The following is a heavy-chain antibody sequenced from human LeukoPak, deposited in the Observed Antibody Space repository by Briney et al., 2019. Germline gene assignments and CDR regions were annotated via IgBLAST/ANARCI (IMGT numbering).Heavy chain of an antibody. J-gene: IGHJ4*02. V-gene: IGHV3-15*01. CDR2: IKSKSDSGTI. Sequence: GGSLRLSCAVSGFTFSEAWMNWVRQAPGKGLEWVARIKSKSDSGTIEYAASVKGRFTISRDDSRNTVYLQMNSLTTEDTAVYYCGLGSGRSDFDYWGQGTLVTVSS. D-gene: IGHD3-10*01. CDR3: GLGSGRSDFDY. CDR1: GFTFSEAW.